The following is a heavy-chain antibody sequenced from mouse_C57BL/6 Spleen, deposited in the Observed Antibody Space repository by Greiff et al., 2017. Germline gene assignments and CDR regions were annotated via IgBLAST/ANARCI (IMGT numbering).Heavy chain of an antibody. CDR2: IRSKSSNYAT. CDR3: VRGEDLLLRLSGPWFAY. D-gene: IGHD1-1*01. CDR1: GFTFNTYA. V-gene: IGHV10-3*01. J-gene: IGHJ3*01. Sequence: EVQRVESGGGLVQPKGSLKLSCAASGFTFNTYAMHWVRQAPGKGLEWVARIRSKSSNYATYYADSVKDRFTISRDDSQSMLYLQMNNLKTEDTAMYYCVRGEDLLLRLSGPWFAYWGQGTLVTVSA.